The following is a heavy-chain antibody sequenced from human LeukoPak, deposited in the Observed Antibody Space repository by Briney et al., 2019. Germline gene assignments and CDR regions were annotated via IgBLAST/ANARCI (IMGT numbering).Heavy chain of an antibody. Sequence: PGRSLRLSCAASGFNFKYVWMSWVRQAPGKGLEWVGRIKKKADGGATDYTAPVKGRFSISRDDSKNTVYLQMNSLNTEDTAVYYCTTVDYGSLVGFWGQGTLVTVSS. V-gene: IGHV3-15*01. CDR1: GFNFKYVW. J-gene: IGHJ4*02. CDR2: IKKKADGGAT. D-gene: IGHD4/OR15-4a*01. CDR3: TTVDYGSLVGF.